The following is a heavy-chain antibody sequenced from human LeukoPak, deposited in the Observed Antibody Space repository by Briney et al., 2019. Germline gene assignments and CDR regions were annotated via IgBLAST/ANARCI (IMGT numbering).Heavy chain of an antibody. CDR2: FYYGST. CDR3: ARVQTRISPHDCYGFDV. J-gene: IGHJ6*02. CDR1: GASISDYY. V-gene: IGHV4-59*01. Sequence: SETLSLTCTVSGASISDYYWSWVRQPPGQGLEWIGYFYYGSTDSNPSLKVRVTISVDTSKKQVSLKRSSVSSATTAVYFCARVQTRISPHDCYGFDVWGQGSTVPVSS. D-gene: IGHD2/OR15-2a*01.